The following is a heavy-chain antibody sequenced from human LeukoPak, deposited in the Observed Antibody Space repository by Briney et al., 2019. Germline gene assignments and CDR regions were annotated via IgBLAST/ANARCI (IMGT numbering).Heavy chain of an antibody. CDR3: ARDTAGIAVAGTGHYYMDV. D-gene: IGHD6-19*01. CDR1: GYTFTSYG. V-gene: IGHV1-18*01. CDR2: ISAYNGNT. Sequence: ASVKVSCKASGYTFTSYGISWVRQAPGQGLEWMGWISAYNGNTNYAQKLQGRVTMTTDTSTSTAYMELRSLRSDDTAVYYCARDTAGIAVAGTGHYYMDVWGKGTTVTVSS. J-gene: IGHJ6*03.